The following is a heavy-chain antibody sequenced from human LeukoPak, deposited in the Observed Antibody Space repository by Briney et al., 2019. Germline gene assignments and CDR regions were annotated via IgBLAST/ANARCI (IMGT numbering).Heavy chain of an antibody. D-gene: IGHD5-18*01. CDR3: ARHGGYSYGFSCFDY. Sequence: GESLKISCKGSGYSFTSYWIGWVRQMPGKGLEWMGIIYPGDSDTRYSPSFRGQVTISADKSISTAYLQWSSLKASDTAMYYCARHGGYSYGFSCFDYWGQGTLVTVSS. CDR2: IYPGDSDT. V-gene: IGHV5-51*01. CDR1: GYSFTSYW. J-gene: IGHJ4*02.